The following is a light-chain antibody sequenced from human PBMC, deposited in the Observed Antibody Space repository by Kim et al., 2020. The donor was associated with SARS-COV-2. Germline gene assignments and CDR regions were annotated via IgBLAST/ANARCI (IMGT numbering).Light chain of an antibody. CDR1: QDISND. V-gene: IGKV1-17*01. CDR2: GAS. J-gene: IGKJ5*01. CDR3: LQHNTSPIT. Sequence: GDRVTITCRASQDISNDLGWYQQNPGRAPKLLIYGASSLQRGVPSRFSGSGSGTEFTLTISSLQPEDFATYFCLQHNTSPITFGQGTRLEIK.